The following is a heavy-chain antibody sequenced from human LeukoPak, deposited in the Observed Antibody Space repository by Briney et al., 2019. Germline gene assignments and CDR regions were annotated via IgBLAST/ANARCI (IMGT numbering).Heavy chain of an antibody. CDR1: GGTFSSYA. CDR3: ARDKGSEQLVQGFDY. CDR2: IIPILGIA. D-gene: IGHD6-13*01. J-gene: IGHJ4*02. V-gene: IGHV1-69*04. Sequence: SVKVSCRASGGTFSSYAISWVRQAPGQGLEWMGRIIPILGIANYAQKFQGRVTITADKSTSTAYMELSSLRSEDTAVYYCARDKGSEQLVQGFDYWGQGTLVTVSS.